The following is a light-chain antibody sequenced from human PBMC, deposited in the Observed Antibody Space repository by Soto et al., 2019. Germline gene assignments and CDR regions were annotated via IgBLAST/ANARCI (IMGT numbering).Light chain of an antibody. CDR3: APSDHSLNGRV. Sequence: QSVLTQPPSASGTPGQRVTISCSGSSSNIGSNTVNWYQQLPGTAPKLLIYSNNQRPSGVPDRFSGSKSGTSASLAISGLQSGDEADYYCAPSDHSLNGRVFVGGTKLPVL. J-gene: IGLJ3*02. CDR1: SSNIGSNT. V-gene: IGLV1-44*01. CDR2: SNN.